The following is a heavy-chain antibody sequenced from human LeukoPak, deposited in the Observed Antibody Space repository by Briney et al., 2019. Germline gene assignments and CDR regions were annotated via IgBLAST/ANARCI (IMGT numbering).Heavy chain of an antibody. CDR3: ARDGVRTYYDFWSGSTQYYYGMDV. V-gene: IGHV4-59*01. CDR2: IYYSGST. Sequence: PSETLSLTCTVSGGSIRSYYWSWIRQPPGKGLEWTGYIYYSGSTNYNPSLKSRVTISVDTSKNQFSLKLSSVTAADTAVYYCARDGVRTYYDFWSGSTQYYYGMDVWGQGTTVTVSS. CDR1: GGSIRSYY. J-gene: IGHJ6*02. D-gene: IGHD3-3*01.